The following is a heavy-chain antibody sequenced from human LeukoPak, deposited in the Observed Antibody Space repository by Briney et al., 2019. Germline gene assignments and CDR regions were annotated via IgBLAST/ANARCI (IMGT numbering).Heavy chain of an antibody. Sequence: HPGGSLRLSCAASGFTVSSNYMSWVRQAPGKGLEWVSVIYSGGSTYYADSVKGRFTISRDNSKNTLYLQMNSLRAEDTAVYYCARDHYGSGSYNDYWGQGTLVTVSS. V-gene: IGHV3-53*01. CDR3: ARDHYGSGSYNDY. J-gene: IGHJ4*02. CDR1: GFTVSSNY. D-gene: IGHD3-10*01. CDR2: IYSGGST.